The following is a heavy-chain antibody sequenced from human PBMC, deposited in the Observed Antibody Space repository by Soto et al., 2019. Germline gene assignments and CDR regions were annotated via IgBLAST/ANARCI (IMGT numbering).Heavy chain of an antibody. J-gene: IGHJ6*02. CDR3: ASVLRAGDYYYYGMDV. CDR1: GFTFSSYA. V-gene: IGHV3-23*01. D-gene: IGHD6-19*01. CDR2: ISGSGGST. Sequence: GGSLRLSCAASGFTFSSYAMSWVRQAPGKGLEWVSAISGSGGSTYYADSVKGRFTISGDNSKNTLYLQMNSLRAEDTAVYYCASVLRAGDYYYYGMDVWGQGTTVTVSS.